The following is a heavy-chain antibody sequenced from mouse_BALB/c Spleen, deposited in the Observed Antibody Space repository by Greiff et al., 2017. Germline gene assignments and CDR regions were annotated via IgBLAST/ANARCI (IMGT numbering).Heavy chain of an antibody. J-gene: IGHJ4*01. CDR3: VRVIPYAMDY. V-gene: IGHV2-9-2*01. D-gene: IGHD1-1*01. CDR1: GFSLTSYD. CDR2: IWTGGGT. Sequence: QVHVKQSGPGLVAPSQSLSITCTVSGFSLTSYDISWIRQPPGKGLEWLGVIWTGGGTNYNSAFMSRLSISKDNSKSQVFLKMNSLQTDDTAIYYCVRVIPYAMDYWGQGTSVTVSS.